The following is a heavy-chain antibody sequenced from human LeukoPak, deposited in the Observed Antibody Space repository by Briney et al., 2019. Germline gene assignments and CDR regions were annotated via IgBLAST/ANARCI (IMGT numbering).Heavy chain of an antibody. CDR3: ARDRGYTDY. J-gene: IGHJ4*02. V-gene: IGHV4-59*01. Sequence: SETLSLTCTVSSCSISSYYWSWIRQPPGKGLEWIGYIYYSGSTNYNPSLKSRVTISVDTSKNQFSLKLRSVTAADTAVYYCARDRGYTDYWGQGTLVTVSS. CDR2: IYYSGST. CDR1: SCSISSYY. D-gene: IGHD5-18*01.